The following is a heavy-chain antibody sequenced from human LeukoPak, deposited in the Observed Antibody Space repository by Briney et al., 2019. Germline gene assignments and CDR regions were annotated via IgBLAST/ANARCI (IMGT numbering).Heavy chain of an antibody. CDR2: ISWNSGSI. CDR3: AKDGRGRQQLVSR. CDR1: GFTFDDYA. J-gene: IGHJ4*02. D-gene: IGHD6-13*01. Sequence: ALRLSCAASGFTFDDYAMHWVRQAPGKGLEWVSGISWNSGSIGYADSVKGRFTISRDNAKNSLYLQMNSLRAEDTALYYCAKDGRGRQQLVSRWGQGTLVTVSS. V-gene: IGHV3-9*01.